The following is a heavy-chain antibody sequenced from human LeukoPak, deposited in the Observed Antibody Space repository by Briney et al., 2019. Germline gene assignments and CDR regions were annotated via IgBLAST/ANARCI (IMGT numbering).Heavy chain of an antibody. CDR3: ARVGTDSGSYYPFDY. D-gene: IGHD1-26*01. Sequence: SETLSLTCTVSGGSISCYYWTWIRQPSGKGLEWIGYIYYSGSTNYNPSLKSRVTISVDTSKNQFSLKLNSVTAADTAVYYCARVGTDSGSYYPFDYWGQGTLVTVSS. CDR2: IYYSGST. J-gene: IGHJ4*02. CDR1: GGSISCYY. V-gene: IGHV4-59*01.